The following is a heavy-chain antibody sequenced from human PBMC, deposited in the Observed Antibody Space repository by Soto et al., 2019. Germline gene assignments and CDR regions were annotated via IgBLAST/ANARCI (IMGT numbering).Heavy chain of an antibody. J-gene: IGHJ6*02. Sequence: QVQLVQSGAEVKKPGASVKVSCRASGYTFPHYYMHWVRQAHGQGLEWMGIIHPIVGSTSYAKKFKGRVTLTRDTSTSTVYMELTGLRCADTAVYYCVREWLGLNDRPDQYYGLDVWGQGTTVIGSS. CDR3: VREWLGLNDRPDQYYGLDV. V-gene: IGHV1-46*01. CDR2: IHPIVGST. D-gene: IGHD3-10*01. CDR1: GYTFPHYY.